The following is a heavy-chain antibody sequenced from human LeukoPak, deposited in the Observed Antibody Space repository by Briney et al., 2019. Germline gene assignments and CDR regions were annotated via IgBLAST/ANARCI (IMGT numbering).Heavy chain of an antibody. Sequence: SETLSLTCTVSGGSISSGSYYWSWIRQPAGKGLEWIGRIYTSGSTNYNPSLKSRVTISVDTSKNQFSLKLSSVTAADTAVYYCARDRGRMACTSCRMDNWFDPWGQGTLVTVSS. V-gene: IGHV4-61*02. D-gene: IGHD2-2*01. CDR2: IYTSGST. J-gene: IGHJ5*02. CDR1: GGSISSGSYY. CDR3: ARDRGRMACTSCRMDNWFDP.